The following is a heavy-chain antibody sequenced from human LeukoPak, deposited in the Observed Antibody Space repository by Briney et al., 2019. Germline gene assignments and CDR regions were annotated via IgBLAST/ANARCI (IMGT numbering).Heavy chain of an antibody. Sequence: GESLQISCRGSGYRFTSYWISWGRQMPGKGLEWMGKIDPIDSYTTYSPSFQGHVTLSADKSISTAYLQWSSLKASDTVMYYCPRQDHGLNSWGRGTMVTVSS. CDR2: IDPIDSYT. CDR1: GYRFTSYW. J-gene: IGHJ3*02. CDR3: PRQDHGLNS. D-gene: IGHD3/OR15-3a*01. V-gene: IGHV5-10-1*01.